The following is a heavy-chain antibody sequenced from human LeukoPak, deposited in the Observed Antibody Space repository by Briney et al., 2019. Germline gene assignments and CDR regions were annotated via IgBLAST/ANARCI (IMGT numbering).Heavy chain of an antibody. J-gene: IGHJ4*02. V-gene: IGHV3-23*01. CDR1: GFTFSSYG. Sequence: GGSLRLSCAASGFTFSSYGMSWVRQAPGKGLEWVSAISGSGGSTYYADSVKGRFTISRDNSKNTLYLQMNSLRAEDTAVYYCAKADADRWLPTDQYYFDYWGQGTLVTVSS. CDR3: AKADADRWLPTDQYYFDY. D-gene: IGHD5-24*01. CDR2: ISGSGGST.